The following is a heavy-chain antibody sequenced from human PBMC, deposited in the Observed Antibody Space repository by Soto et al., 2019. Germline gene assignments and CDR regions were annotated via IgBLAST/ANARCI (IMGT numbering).Heavy chain of an antibody. D-gene: IGHD2-21*02. CDR1: GFTFNTYG. V-gene: IGHV3-23*01. J-gene: IGHJ4*02. CDR3: TSIGPYCAGDCYPAFDL. Sequence: EVQLLESGGGLVQPGGSLTLSCAASGFTFNTYGMTWVRQAPGKGLEWVSTVSGSGGGTYYADSVKGRFTISRANSKNTIYLQMTNLRADHTPVYSSTSIGPYCAGDCYPAFDLWGLGTPVPVSS. CDR2: VSGSGGGT.